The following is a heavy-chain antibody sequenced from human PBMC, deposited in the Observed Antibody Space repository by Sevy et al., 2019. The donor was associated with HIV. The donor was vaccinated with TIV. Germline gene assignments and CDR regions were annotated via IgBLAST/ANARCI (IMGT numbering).Heavy chain of an antibody. CDR3: ARGGVVVEPAARGYFDY. CDR1: AYTFTGHY. CDR2: INPNSGGT. Sequence: SVKVSCKASAYTFTGHYIHWVRQAPGQGLECMGWINPNSGGTIYAQKFQGRVTMTRDTSISTAYMELSRLRADDTAVYYCARGGVVVEPAARGYFDYWGQGTLVTVSS. D-gene: IGHD2-2*01. J-gene: IGHJ4*02. V-gene: IGHV1-2*02.